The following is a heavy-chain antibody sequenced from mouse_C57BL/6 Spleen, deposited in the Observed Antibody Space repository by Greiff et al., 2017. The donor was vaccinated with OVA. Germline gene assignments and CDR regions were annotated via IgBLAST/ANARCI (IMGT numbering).Heavy chain of an antibody. CDR3: ARHRKNTTVVDAVDY. D-gene: IGHD1-1*01. V-gene: IGHV5-6*01. J-gene: IGHJ4*01. CDR2: ISSGGSYT. Sequence: EVHLVESGGDLVKPGGSLKLSCAASGFTFSSYGMSWVRQTPDQRLEWVATISSGGSYTYYPDSVKGRFTISRDKSQNTLYLQVCSLKSEDTAMYYCARHRKNTTVVDAVDYWGQGTSVTVAS. CDR1: GFTFSSYG.